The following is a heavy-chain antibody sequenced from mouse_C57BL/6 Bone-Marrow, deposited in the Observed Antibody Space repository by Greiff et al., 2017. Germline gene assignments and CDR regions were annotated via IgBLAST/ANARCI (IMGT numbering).Heavy chain of an antibody. CDR1: GYTFTSYG. D-gene: IGHD5-1-1*01. J-gene: IGHJ3*01. CDR3: ANTPWCAY. CDR2: IYPSSGNT. Sequence: VQLQQSGAELARPGASVKLSCKASGYTFTSYGISWVKQRTGQGLEWIGEIYPSSGNTYYNEKFKGKATLSSDKSSSTAYMELRSLTAEDSAVYFCANTPWCAYWGQGTLVSVSA. V-gene: IGHV1-81*01.